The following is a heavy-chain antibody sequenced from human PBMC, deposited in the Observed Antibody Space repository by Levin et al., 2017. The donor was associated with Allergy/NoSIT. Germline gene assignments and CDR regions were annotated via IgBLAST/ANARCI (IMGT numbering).Heavy chain of an antibody. V-gene: IGHV4-59*01. CDR2: IYYSGIT. J-gene: IGHJ4*02. CDR1: GGSISPYY. CDR3: ARRYSGSNGNYFDY. D-gene: IGHD1-26*01. Sequence: PSETLSLTCTVSGGSISPYYWSWIRQPPGKGLEWIGYIYYSGITNYNPSLKSRVTISVDPSKNQFSLKVNSVTAADTAVYYCARRYSGSNGNYFDYWGQGTLVTVSS.